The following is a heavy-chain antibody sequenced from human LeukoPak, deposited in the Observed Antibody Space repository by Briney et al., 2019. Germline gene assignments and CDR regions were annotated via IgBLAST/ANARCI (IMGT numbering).Heavy chain of an antibody. V-gene: IGHV3-74*01. D-gene: IGHD6-19*01. Sequence: PGGSVRVSCAASGFTFSSYWMHWVRQVPGQGRACVSRINEDGSATDYADSVQGRFTISRDNAKNTLYLQMNRLSPDATALYYCVRGTSGWPGVDYWGPGTLVTVSS. CDR3: VRGTSGWPGVDY. J-gene: IGHJ4*02. CDR2: INEDGSAT. CDR1: GFTFSSYW.